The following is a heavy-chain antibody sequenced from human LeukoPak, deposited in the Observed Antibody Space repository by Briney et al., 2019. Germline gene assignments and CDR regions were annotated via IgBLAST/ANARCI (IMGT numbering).Heavy chain of an antibody. V-gene: IGHV3-30*03. CDR2: ISYDGSNK. CDR1: GXTFSSYG. Sequence: PGGSLRLSCAASGXTFSSYGMHWVRQAPGMGLEWVAVISYDGSNKYYADSVRGRFTISRDNSKNTLYLQMNSLRAEDTAVYYCAGDQFGELVVCTFHIWGQGTMVTVSS. J-gene: IGHJ3*02. D-gene: IGHD3-10*01. CDR3: AGDQFGELVVCTFHI.